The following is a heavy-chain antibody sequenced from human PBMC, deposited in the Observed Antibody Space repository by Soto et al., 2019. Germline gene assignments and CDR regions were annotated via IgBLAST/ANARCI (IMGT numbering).Heavy chain of an antibody. J-gene: IGHJ5*02. V-gene: IGHV4-59*01. CDR3: ARGYCSSTICYIWDNWFDP. Sequence: SETLSLTCTVSGGSISIYYWSWIRQPPGKGLEWIGYIYYSGRTNYNPSLKSRVTISVDTSKNQFSLKLSSVTAADTAVYYCARGYCSSTICYIWDNWFDPWGQGTLVTVSS. D-gene: IGHD2-2*02. CDR1: GGSISIYY. CDR2: IYYSGRT.